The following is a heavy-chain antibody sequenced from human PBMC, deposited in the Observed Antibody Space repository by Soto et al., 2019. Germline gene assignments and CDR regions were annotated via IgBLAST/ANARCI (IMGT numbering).Heavy chain of an antibody. CDR1: GFAFNKFG. CDR2: ISYDGSYQ. Sequence: QVQLVESGGGVVQPGTSLRLSCEASGFAFNKFGMHWVRQAPGKGLEWVAFISYDGSYQYYADSVQGRLTITRDNSMNTLNMQSNSLRREDTAVYCCAKGGEVGGVLGDHWGQGTLVTVSS. V-gene: IGHV3-30*18. D-gene: IGHD2-8*02. J-gene: IGHJ4*02. CDR3: AKGGEVGGVLGDH.